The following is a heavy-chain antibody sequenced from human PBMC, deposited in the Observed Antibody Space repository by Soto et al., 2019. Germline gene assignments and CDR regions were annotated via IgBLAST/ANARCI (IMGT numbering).Heavy chain of an antibody. J-gene: IGHJ6*03. Sequence: SLRLSCAASGFTFDDYGMSWVRQAPGKGLEWVSGINWNGGSTGYADSVKGRFTISRDNAKNSLYLQMNSLRAEDTALYHCAREPSQESDYGDYYPYYYYYMDVWGKGTTVTVSS. V-gene: IGHV3-20*01. CDR3: AREPSQESDYGDYYPYYYYYMDV. D-gene: IGHD4-17*01. CDR2: INWNGGST. CDR1: GFTFDDYG.